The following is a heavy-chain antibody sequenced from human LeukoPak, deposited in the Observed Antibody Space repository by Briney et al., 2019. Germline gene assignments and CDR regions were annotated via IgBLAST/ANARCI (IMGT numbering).Heavy chain of an antibody. CDR3: ATLPTPDY. J-gene: IGHJ4*02. CDR2: IYYSGST. V-gene: IGHV4-39*01. CDR1: GGSISSYY. Sequence: SETLSLICTVSGGSISSYYWSWIRQPPGKGLEWIGSIYYSGSTYYNPSLKSRVTISVDTSKNQFSLKLSSVTAADTAVYYCATLPTPDYWGQGTLVTVSS.